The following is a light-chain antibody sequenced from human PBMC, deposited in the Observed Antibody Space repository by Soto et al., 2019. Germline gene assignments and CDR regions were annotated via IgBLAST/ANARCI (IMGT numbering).Light chain of an antibody. CDR1: SSNIGSNT. V-gene: IGLV1-44*01. J-gene: IGLJ1*01. CDR2: SNN. CDR3: AAWVDSLTGYV. Sequence: QSVLTQPPSASGTPGQRVTISCSGSSSNIGSNTVNWYQQLPGTAPKLLIYSNNQRPSGVPDRFSGSKSGTSASLAISGLQSEDEADYYCAAWVDSLTGYVFGTGTKVTVL.